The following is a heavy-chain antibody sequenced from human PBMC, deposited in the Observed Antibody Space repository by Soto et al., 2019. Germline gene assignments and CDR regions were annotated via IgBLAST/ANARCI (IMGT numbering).Heavy chain of an antibody. CDR1: GFTFSSYA. CDR3: ARDDCSGGSCYLWYYYYGMDV. D-gene: IGHD2-15*01. V-gene: IGHV3-30-3*01. J-gene: IGHJ6*02. CDR2: ISYDGSNK. Sequence: GGSLRLSCAASGFTFSSYAMHWVRQAPGKGLEWVAVISYDGSNKYYADSVKGRFTISRDNSKNTLYLQMNSLRAEDTAVYYCARDDCSGGSCYLWYYYYGMDVWGQGTTVTVSS.